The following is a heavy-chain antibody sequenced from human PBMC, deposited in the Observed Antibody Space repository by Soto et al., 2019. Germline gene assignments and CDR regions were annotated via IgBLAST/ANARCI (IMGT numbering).Heavy chain of an antibody. Sequence: EVQLVESGGGLVQPGGSLRLSCAASGFTVSSHYMTWVRQAPGKGLEWVSVIYSGGSTYYADSVKGRFIISRDNSKNTLYLQMNSLRAEDTAVYYCARVSYDFWNNYYYGMDVWGQGTTVTVSS. CDR3: ARVSYDFWNNYYYGMDV. CDR1: GFTVSSHY. V-gene: IGHV3-66*01. D-gene: IGHD3-3*01. CDR2: IYSGGST. J-gene: IGHJ6*02.